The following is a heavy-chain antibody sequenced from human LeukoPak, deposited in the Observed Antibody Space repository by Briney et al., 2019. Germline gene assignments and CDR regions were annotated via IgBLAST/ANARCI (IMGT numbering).Heavy chain of an antibody. J-gene: IGHJ4*02. D-gene: IGHD7-27*01. Sequence: ASVKVSCKASGGTFSSYTISWVRQAPGQGLEWMGRIIPILGIANYAQKFQGRVTITADKSTSTAYMELSSLTSDDTAIYYCARDLASTSNWEFDFWGQGTPVTVSP. CDR2: IIPILGIA. V-gene: IGHV1-69*04. CDR3: ARDLASTSNWEFDF. CDR1: GGTFSSYT.